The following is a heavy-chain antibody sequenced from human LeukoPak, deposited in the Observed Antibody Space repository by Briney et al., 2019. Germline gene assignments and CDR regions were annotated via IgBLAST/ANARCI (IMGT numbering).Heavy chain of an antibody. CDR1: GGTFSSYA. J-gene: IGHJ4*02. CDR3: ATTPYDYVWGSYRYRFDY. Sequence: SVKVSCKASGGTFSSYAISWVRQAPGQGLEWMGGIIPIFGTANYAQKFQGRVTITADESTSTAYMELSSLRSEDTAVYYCATTPYDYVWGSYRYRFDYWGQGTLVTVSS. V-gene: IGHV1-69*01. CDR2: IIPIFGTA. D-gene: IGHD3-16*02.